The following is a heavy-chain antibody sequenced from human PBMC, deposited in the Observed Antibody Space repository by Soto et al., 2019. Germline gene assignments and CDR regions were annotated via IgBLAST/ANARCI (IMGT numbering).Heavy chain of an antibody. D-gene: IGHD3-10*01. CDR1: GFTFSNYW. CDR2: INSDGSST. V-gene: IGHV3-74*01. CDR3: ARGPMGRGYFDY. J-gene: IGHJ4*02. Sequence: EVQLVESGGGLVQPGGSLRLSCAASGFTFSNYWIHWVRQSPGKGLVWVSRINSDGSSTNYADSVKGRFSISRDNGRNTVYRQMNSLRGEDTAVYYCARGPMGRGYFDYWGQGTLVTVPS.